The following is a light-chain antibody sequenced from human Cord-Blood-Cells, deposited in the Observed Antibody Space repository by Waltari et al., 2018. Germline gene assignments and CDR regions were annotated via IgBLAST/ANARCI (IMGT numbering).Light chain of an antibody. CDR1: NSDVGGYNY. J-gene: IGLJ1*01. Sequence: QSALTQPASVSGSPGQSITISCTGTNSDVGGYNYVSWYQQHPGKAPKLMIYDVSNRPSGVSNRFSGSKSGNTASLTISGLQAEDEADYYCSSYTSSRVFGTGTKVTVL. CDR2: DVS. V-gene: IGLV2-14*01. CDR3: SSYTSSRV.